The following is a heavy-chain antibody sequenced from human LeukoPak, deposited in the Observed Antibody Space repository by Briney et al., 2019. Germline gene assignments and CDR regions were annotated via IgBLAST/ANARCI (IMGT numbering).Heavy chain of an antibody. CDR1: GFTFSSYG. Sequence: GGSLRLSCAASGFTFSSYGMHWVRQAPGKGLEWVAVISYDGSNKYYADSVKGRFTISRDNSKNTLYLQMNSLRAEDTAVYYCAKEAGGLDDALDIWGQGTMVTVSS. CDR3: AKEAGGLDDALDI. CDR2: ISYDGSNK. V-gene: IGHV3-30*18. D-gene: IGHD3/OR15-3a*01. J-gene: IGHJ3*02.